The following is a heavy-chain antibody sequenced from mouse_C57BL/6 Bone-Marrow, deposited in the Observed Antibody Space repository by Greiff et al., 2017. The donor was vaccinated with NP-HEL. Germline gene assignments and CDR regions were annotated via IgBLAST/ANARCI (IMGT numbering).Heavy chain of an antibody. CDR1: GFTFSDYG. CDR2: ISSGSSTI. CDR3: AITTVVEDWYFDV. D-gene: IGHD1-1*01. V-gene: IGHV5-17*01. Sequence: EVKLMESGGGLVKPGGSLKLSCAASGFTFSDYGMHWVRQAPEKGLEWVAYISSGSSTIYYADTVKGRFTISSDNAKNTLFLQMTSLRSEDTAMYYCAITTVVEDWYFDVWGTGTTVTVSS. J-gene: IGHJ1*03.